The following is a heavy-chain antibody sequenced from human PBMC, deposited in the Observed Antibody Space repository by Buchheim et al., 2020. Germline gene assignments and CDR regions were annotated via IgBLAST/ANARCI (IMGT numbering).Heavy chain of an antibody. CDR3: AKDSEELLGGGYFDY. V-gene: IGHV3-30*18. Sequence: QVQLVESGGGVVQPGRSLRLSCAASGFTFSSYGMHWVRQAPGKGLEWVAVISYDGSMKYYADSVKGRFTISRDNSKNTLYLQMNSLRAEDTAVYYCAKDSEELLGGGYFDYWGQGTL. D-gene: IGHD1-26*01. CDR2: ISYDGSMK. CDR1: GFTFSSYG. J-gene: IGHJ4*02.